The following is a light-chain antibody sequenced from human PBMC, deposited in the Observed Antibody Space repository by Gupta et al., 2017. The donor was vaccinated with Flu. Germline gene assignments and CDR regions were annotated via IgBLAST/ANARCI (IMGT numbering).Light chain of an antibody. CDR1: NIGSKS. CDR3: QVWETSSDHPGV. CDR2: DDS. V-gene: IGLV3-21*02. Sequence: SYVLTQPPSVSVAPGQTARFTCGGDNIGSKSLHWYQQKPGQAPVLALYDDSDRPSEIPGRFSGANSGDTATLIISTVEAGEEADYYCQVWETSSDHPGVFGGGTKLTVL. J-gene: IGLJ3*02.